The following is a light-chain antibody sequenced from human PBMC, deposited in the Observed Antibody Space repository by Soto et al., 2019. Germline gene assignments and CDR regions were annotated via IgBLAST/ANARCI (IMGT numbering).Light chain of an antibody. V-gene: IGKV3-20*01. CDR3: QQFGSSPNT. Sequence: EIVLTQSPGTLSLSPGERATLSCRASVSVSSSSLAWYQQKPGQAPRLLIYGASSRATGIPDRFSGSGSGTDFTLTISRLEPEDFAVYYCQQFGSSPNTFGQGTKLEIK. CDR2: GAS. J-gene: IGKJ2*01. CDR1: VSVSSSS.